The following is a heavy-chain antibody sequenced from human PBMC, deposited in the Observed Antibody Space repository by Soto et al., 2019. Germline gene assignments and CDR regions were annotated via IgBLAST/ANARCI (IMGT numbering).Heavy chain of an antibody. CDR3: ARSPTMVRGVTPNWFDP. Sequence: GASVKVSCKASGYTFTSYAMHWVRQAPGQRLEWMGWINAGNGNTKYSQKFQGRVTITRDTSASTAYMELSSLRSEDTAVYYCARSPTMVRGVTPNWFDPWGQGTMVTVYS. D-gene: IGHD3-10*01. CDR1: GYTFTSYA. V-gene: IGHV1-3*01. CDR2: INAGNGNT. J-gene: IGHJ5*02.